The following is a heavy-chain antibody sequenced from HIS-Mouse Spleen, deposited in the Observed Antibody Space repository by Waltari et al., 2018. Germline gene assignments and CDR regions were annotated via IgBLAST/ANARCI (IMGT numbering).Heavy chain of an antibody. J-gene: IGHJ2*01. D-gene: IGHD6-13*01. V-gene: IGHV4-39*07. Sequence: QLQLQESGPGLVKPSETLSLTCTVSGGSISSSSYYWGWIRQPPGKGLEWIGSIYYSGIAYYNPSVKSRVTISVATSKNQFSLKLSCVTAADTAVYYCAREIPYSSSWYDWYFDLWGRGTLVTVSS. CDR2: IYYSGIA. CDR1: GGSISSSSYY. CDR3: AREIPYSSSWYDWYFDL.